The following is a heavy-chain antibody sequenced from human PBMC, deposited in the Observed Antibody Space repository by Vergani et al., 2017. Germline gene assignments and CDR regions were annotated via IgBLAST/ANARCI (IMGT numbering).Heavy chain of an antibody. CDR2: ISSSSSTI. V-gene: IGHV3-48*01. Sequence: EVQLVESGGGLVQPGGSLRLSCAASGFTFSSYSMNWVRQAPGKGLEWVSYISSSSSTISYADSVKGRFTISRDNAKNSLYLQMNSLRAEDTAVYYCAAKLITGRPRDWYFDLWGRGTLVTVSS. CDR3: AAKLITGRPRDWYFDL. CDR1: GFTFSSYS. J-gene: IGHJ2*01. D-gene: IGHD3-16*01.